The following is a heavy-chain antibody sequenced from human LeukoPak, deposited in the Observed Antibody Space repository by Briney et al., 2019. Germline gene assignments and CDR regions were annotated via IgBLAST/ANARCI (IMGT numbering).Heavy chain of an antibody. CDR3: ARHGHYYGSGSRPHFDY. V-gene: IGHV4-4*02. Sequence: SETLSLTCAVSGGSISSSNWWSWVRQPPGKGLEWIGYIYYSGSTNYNPSLKSRVTISVDTSKNQFSLKLSSVTAADTAVYYCARHGHYYGSGSRPHFDYWGQGTLVTVSS. CDR2: IYYSGST. J-gene: IGHJ4*02. D-gene: IGHD3-10*01. CDR1: GGSISSSNW.